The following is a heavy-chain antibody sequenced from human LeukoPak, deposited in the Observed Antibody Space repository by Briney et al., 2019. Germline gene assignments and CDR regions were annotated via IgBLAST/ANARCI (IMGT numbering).Heavy chain of an antibody. CDR3: ARVPKGYGSRSYSYYYYYMDV. D-gene: IGHD3-10*01. V-gene: IGHV4-34*01. CDR2: INHSGST. CDR1: GGSFSGYY. Sequence: SETLSLTCAVYGGSFSGYYWSWIRQPPGKGLEWIGEINHSGSTNYNPSLKSRVTISVDTSKNQFSLKLSSVTAADTAVYYCARVPKGYGSRSYSYYYYYMDVWGKGTTVTVSS. J-gene: IGHJ6*03.